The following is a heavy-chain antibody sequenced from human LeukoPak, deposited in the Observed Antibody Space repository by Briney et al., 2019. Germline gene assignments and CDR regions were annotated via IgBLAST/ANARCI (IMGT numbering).Heavy chain of an antibody. Sequence: GGSLRLSCAASGFTFSNAWMTWVRQAPGKGLEWVGRIKTKTDGGTTDYSAPVKGRFTISRDDSKNTLYLQMNSLKTEDTAVYYCTTDVRQQQLVWSFWGQGTLVTVSS. J-gene: IGHJ4*02. D-gene: IGHD6-13*01. CDR2: IKTKTDGGTT. CDR3: TTDVRQQQLVWSF. CDR1: GFTFSNAW. V-gene: IGHV3-15*01.